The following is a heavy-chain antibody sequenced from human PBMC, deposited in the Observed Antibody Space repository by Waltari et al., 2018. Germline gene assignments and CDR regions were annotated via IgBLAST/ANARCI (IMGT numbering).Heavy chain of an antibody. CDR3: GRTFLETPGWFDT. CDR2: IDHTGTT. CDR1: DGFITSGDYD. J-gene: IGHJ5*02. Sequence: QVQLQESGPGLVKPSQTLSLTCTVSDGFITSGDYDWGWIRQAPGKGPEWIANIDHTGTTHYKPSLKRRLSVSIDVSKNQFSLGLTSVTAADTAGYYCGRTFLETPGWFDTWGQGTLVTVSS. D-gene: IGHD1-1*01. V-gene: IGHV4-30-4*08.